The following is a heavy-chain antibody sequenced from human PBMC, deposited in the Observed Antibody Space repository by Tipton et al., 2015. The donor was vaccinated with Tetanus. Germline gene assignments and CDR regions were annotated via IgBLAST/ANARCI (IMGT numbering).Heavy chain of an antibody. Sequence: QSGAEVKKPGSSVKVSCKTSGYTFTSYDINWVRQATGQGLEWMGWMKPNSGSTGYAQKFRGRVTMTRDTSINTAYMELSDLRPDDTAVYYCARGYLFDYWGQGALVTVSS. J-gene: IGHJ4*02. CDR3: ARGYLFDY. CDR1: GYTFTSYD. CDR2: MKPNSGST. V-gene: IGHV1-8*01. D-gene: IGHD2-21*01.